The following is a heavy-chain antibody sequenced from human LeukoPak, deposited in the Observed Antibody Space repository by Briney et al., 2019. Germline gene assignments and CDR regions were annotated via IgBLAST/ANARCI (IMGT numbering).Heavy chain of an antibody. CDR2: ISYDGSNK. J-gene: IGHJ4*02. CDR1: GFTFSSYA. Sequence: GGSLRLSCAASGFTFSSYAMHWVRQAPGKGLEWVAVISYDGSNKYYADSVKGRFTISRDNSKNTLYLQMNSLRAEDTAVYYCAREGVSNGDWGQGTLVTVSS. V-gene: IGHV3-30*04. D-gene: IGHD2-8*01. CDR3: AREGVSNGD.